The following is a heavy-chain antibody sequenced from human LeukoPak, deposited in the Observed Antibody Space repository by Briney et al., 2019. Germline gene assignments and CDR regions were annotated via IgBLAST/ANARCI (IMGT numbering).Heavy chain of an antibody. D-gene: IGHD6-13*01. V-gene: IGHV1-2*02. CDR1: GYTFTGYY. J-gene: IGHJ4*02. CDR3: ARVGGYSSSWYIIDY. CDR2: INPNSGGT. Sequence: GASVKVSCKASGYTFTGYYMHWVRQAPGQGLEWMGWINPNSGGTNYAQKFQGRVTMTRDTSISTAYMELSRLRSDDTAVYYCARVGGYSSSWYIIDYWGQGTLFTVSS.